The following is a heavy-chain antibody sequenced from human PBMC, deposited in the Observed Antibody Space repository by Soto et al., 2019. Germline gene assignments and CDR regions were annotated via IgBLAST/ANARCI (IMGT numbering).Heavy chain of an antibody. CDR2: MYYSGST. J-gene: IGHJ4*02. CDR1: GGSVSSRSYY. D-gene: IGHD3-22*01. V-gene: IGHV4-61*01. CDR3: ARAYYYDSSGYYDY. Sequence: PSETLSLTCTVSGGSVSSRSYYWSWIRQPPGKGLEWIGHMYYSGSTNYNPSLKSRVTISVDTSKNQFSLKLSSVTAADTAVYYCARAYYYDSSGYYDYWGQGTLVTVSS.